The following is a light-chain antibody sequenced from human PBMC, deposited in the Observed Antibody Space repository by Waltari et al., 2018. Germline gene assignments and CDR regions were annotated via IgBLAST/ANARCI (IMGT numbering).Light chain of an antibody. Sequence: QSALTQPRSVSGSPGQSVTISCTGTSSDVGGYNYVPWYQQHPGKAPKLMISDVSKRPSGVPDRFSGSKSGNTASLTISGLQADDEADYYCCSYAGSYSWVFGGGTKLTVL. CDR2: DVS. V-gene: IGLV2-11*01. CDR1: SSDVGGYNY. CDR3: CSYAGSYSWV. J-gene: IGLJ3*02.